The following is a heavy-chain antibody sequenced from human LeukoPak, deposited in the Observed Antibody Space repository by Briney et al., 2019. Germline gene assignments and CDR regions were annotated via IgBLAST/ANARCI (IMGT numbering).Heavy chain of an antibody. Sequence: SSETLSLTCAVYGGSFSGYYWSWIRQPPGKGLEWIGEINHSGSTNYNPSLKSRVTISVDTSKNQFSLKLSSVTAADTAVYYCARVEYSGSYQAIDYWGQGTLVTVSS. D-gene: IGHD1-26*01. J-gene: IGHJ4*02. CDR1: GGSFSGYY. V-gene: IGHV4-34*01. CDR2: INHSGST. CDR3: ARVEYSGSYQAIDY.